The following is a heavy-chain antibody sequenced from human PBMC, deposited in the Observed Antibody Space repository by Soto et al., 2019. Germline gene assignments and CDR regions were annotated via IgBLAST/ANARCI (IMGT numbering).Heavy chain of an antibody. Sequence: SETLSLTCTVSGGSISSGGYYWSWIRQHPGKGLEWIGYIYYSGSTYYNPSLKSRVTISVDTSKNQFPLKLSSVTAADTTVYYCARDRGIAAVFDYWGQGTLVTVAS. V-gene: IGHV4-31*03. CDR3: ARDRGIAAVFDY. J-gene: IGHJ4*02. CDR1: GGSISSGGYY. CDR2: IYYSGST. D-gene: IGHD6-13*01.